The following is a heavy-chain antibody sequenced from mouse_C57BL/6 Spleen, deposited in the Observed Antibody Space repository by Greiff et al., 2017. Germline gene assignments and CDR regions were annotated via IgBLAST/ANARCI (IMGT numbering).Heavy chain of an antibody. CDR2: ISGGGGNT. J-gene: IGHJ1*03. D-gene: IGHD1-1*01. Sequence: EVKLMESGGGLVKPGGSLKLSCAASGFTFSSYTMSWVRQTPEKRLEWVATISGGGGNTYYPDSVKGRFTISRDNAKNTLYLQMSSLRSEDTALYYCARHAQFITTVVAHFDVWGTGTTVTVSS. V-gene: IGHV5-9*01. CDR1: GFTFSSYT. CDR3: ARHAQFITTVVAHFDV.